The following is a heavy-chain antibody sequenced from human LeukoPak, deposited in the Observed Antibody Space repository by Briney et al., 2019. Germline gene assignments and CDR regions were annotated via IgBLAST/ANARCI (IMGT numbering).Heavy chain of an antibody. CDR1: GGTFSSYA. V-gene: IGHV1-69*04. J-gene: IGHJ4*02. CDR2: IIPILGIA. Sequence: SVKVSCKASGGTFSSYAISWVRQAPGQGLEWMGRIIPILGIANYAQKFQGRVTITADKSTSTAYMELSSLRSEDTAVYYCARERGDYYGSGYFDYWGQGTLVTVSS. CDR3: ARERGDYYGSGYFDY. D-gene: IGHD3-10*01.